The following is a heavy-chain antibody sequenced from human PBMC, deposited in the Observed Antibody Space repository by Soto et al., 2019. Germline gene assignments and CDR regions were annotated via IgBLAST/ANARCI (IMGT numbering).Heavy chain of an antibody. D-gene: IGHD4-17*01. CDR1: GYTFTSYD. CDR2: MNPNSGNT. CDR3: ARLMTTVTTSDYYGMDV. Sequence: ASVKVSCKASGYTFTSYDINWVRQATGQGLEWMGWMNPNSGNTGYAQKFQGRVTMTRNTSISTAYMELSSLRSEDTAVYYCARLMTTVTTSDYYGMDVWGQGTTVTVSS. J-gene: IGHJ6*02. V-gene: IGHV1-8*01.